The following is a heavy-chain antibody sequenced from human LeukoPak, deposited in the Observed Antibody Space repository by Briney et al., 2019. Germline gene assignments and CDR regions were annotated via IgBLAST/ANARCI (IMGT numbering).Heavy chain of an antibody. J-gene: IGHJ4*02. Sequence: GGSLRLSCAASGFTFSSYAMSWVRQAPGKGLEWVSAISGSGGSTYYADSVKGRFTISRDNSKNTLYLQMNSLRAADTAVYYCAKDHEGSCSGGSCYSTFDYWGQGTLVTVSS. V-gene: IGHV3-23*01. CDR2: ISGSGGST. CDR1: GFTFSSYA. CDR3: AKDHEGSCSGGSCYSTFDY. D-gene: IGHD2-15*01.